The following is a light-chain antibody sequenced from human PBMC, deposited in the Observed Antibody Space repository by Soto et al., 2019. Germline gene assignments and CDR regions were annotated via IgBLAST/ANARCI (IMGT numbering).Light chain of an antibody. CDR2: EVN. J-gene: IGLJ1*01. CDR3: SSYTTTNTYV. Sequence: QSALTQPASGSGSPGQSITFSCTGTGSDVGGYNSVSWYQQEPGKAPKLLIYEVNNRFSGVSNRFSGSKSGNTASLTISGLLTEDEADYYCSSYTTTNTYVFGTGTKLTVL. CDR1: GSDVGGYNS. V-gene: IGLV2-14*01.